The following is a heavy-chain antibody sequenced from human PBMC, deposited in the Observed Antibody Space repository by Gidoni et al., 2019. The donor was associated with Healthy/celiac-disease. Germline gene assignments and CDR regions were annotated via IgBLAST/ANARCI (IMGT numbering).Heavy chain of an antibody. Sequence: QVQLQQSAPGLVKPSQTLSLTCAISGDVGPSNSAAWNWIRQSPSRGLEWLGRTSYRSKWYNDYAVSVKSRITINPDTSKNQFSLQLNSVAPEDTAVYYCARAVAVAGPPIDWGQGTLVTVSS. CDR2: TSYRSKWYN. CDR1: GDVGPSNSAA. J-gene: IGHJ4*02. D-gene: IGHD6-19*01. CDR3: ARAVAVAGPPID. V-gene: IGHV6-1*01.